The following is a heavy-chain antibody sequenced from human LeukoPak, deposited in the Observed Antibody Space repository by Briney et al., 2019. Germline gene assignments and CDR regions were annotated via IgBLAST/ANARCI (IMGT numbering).Heavy chain of an antibody. CDR1: GFAFSSYG. CDR3: AKALHVVVPAAIWAGVDY. V-gene: IGHV3-30*02. CDR2: IRYDGSNK. Sequence: GGSLRLSCAASGFAFSSYGMHWVRQAPGKGLEWVAFIRYDGSNKYYADSVKGRFTISRDNSKNTLYLQMNSLRAGDTAVYYCAKALHVVVPAAIWAGVDYWGQGTLVTVSS. J-gene: IGHJ4*02. D-gene: IGHD2-2*02.